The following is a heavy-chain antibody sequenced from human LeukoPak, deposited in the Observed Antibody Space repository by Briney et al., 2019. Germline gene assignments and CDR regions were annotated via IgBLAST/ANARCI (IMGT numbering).Heavy chain of an antibody. CDR1: GFTFSSYG. V-gene: IGHV3-33*01. CDR3: ARAYYGSGSMNYPGRHYYYGMDV. D-gene: IGHD3-10*01. J-gene: IGHJ6*02. Sequence: PGRSLRLSCAASGFTFSSYGMHWVRQAPGKGLEWVAVIWYDGSNKYYADSVKGRFTISRDNSKNTLYLQMNSLRAEDTAVYYCARAYYGSGSMNYPGRHYYYGMDVWGQGTTVTVSS. CDR2: IWYDGSNK.